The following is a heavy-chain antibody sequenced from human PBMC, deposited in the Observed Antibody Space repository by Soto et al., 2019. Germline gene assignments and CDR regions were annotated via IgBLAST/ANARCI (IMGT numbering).Heavy chain of an antibody. D-gene: IGHD2-15*01. Sequence: SETLSLTCTVSGGSISSGDYYWSWIRQPPGKGLEWIGYIYYSGSTYYNPSLKSRVTISVDTSKNQFSLKLSSVTAADTAVYYCARDRGYCSGGSCYDWFDPWGQGTQVTVS. J-gene: IGHJ5*02. V-gene: IGHV4-30-4*01. CDR1: GGSISSGDYY. CDR2: IYYSGST. CDR3: ARDRGYCSGGSCYDWFDP.